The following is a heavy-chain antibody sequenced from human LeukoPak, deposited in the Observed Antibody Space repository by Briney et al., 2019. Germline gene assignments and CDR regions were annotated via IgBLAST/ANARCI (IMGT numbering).Heavy chain of an antibody. Sequence: GGSLRLSCVASGFTFSSYAMHWVRQAPGKGLEWVAVISYDGTNKYYADSVKGRFTISRDNSKNTLYLQMNSLRAEDTAVYYCAREGIVGATFYFDYWGQGTLVTVSS. CDR2: ISYDGTNK. D-gene: IGHD1-26*01. CDR1: GFTFSSYA. V-gene: IGHV3-30-3*01. CDR3: AREGIVGATFYFDY. J-gene: IGHJ4*02.